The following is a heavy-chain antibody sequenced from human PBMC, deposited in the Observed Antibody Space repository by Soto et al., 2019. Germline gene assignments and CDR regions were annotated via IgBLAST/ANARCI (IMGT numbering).Heavy chain of an antibody. V-gene: IGHV3-74*01. J-gene: IGHJ4*02. D-gene: IGHD5-12*01. CDR3: ARTGSAYALYAH. Sequence: EVQLVESGGGLVEHGGSLRLSCAASGFTFSSYWMHWVRQAPGKGLVWVSRINSDGSSTSYADSVKGRFTISRDNAKNTLYLQMNSLRAEDTAVYYCARTGSAYALYAHWGQGTLVTVSS. CDR2: INSDGSST. CDR1: GFTFSSYW.